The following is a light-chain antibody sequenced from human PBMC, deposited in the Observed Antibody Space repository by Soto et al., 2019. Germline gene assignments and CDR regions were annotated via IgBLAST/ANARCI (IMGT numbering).Light chain of an antibody. CDR1: QSVSGSN. CDR3: QQYGSSPPVT. Sequence: EIVLTQSPGTLSLSPGERATLSCRASQSVSGSNLAWYQQKPGQAPRLLIYGASSRATGIPDRFSGSGSGTDFTLTISRLEPEDFAVHYCQQYGSSPPVTFGGGTKVDIK. CDR2: GAS. J-gene: IGKJ4*01. V-gene: IGKV3-20*01.